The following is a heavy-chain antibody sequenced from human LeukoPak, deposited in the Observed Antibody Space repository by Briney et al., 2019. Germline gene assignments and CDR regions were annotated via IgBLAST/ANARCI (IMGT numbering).Heavy chain of an antibody. CDR2: ILYDGSKT. CDR1: GFTFSSYG. V-gene: IGHV3-33*06. Sequence: GTSLRLSCTTSGFTFSSYGMHWVRRAPGKGREWVAVILYDGSKTYYADSVKGRFTISRDISKSTLYLQMTTLTTDEPAVYYCAKASLEGANIDSFDIWGQGTMVAVSS. J-gene: IGHJ3*02. D-gene: IGHD3-3*01. CDR3: AKASLEGANIDSFDI.